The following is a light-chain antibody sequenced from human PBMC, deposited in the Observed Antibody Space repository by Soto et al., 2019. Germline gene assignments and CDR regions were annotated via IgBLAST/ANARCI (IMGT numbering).Light chain of an antibody. CDR2: NNN. Sequence: QSVLTQPPSASGTPGQRVTISCSGTTSNIGSNSVNWYHHVPGTAPKLLIYNNNQRPSGVPDRFSGSKSGTSASLAISGLQSEDEAGYFCATWDDSLNGRVVFGGGTKLTVL. CDR3: ATWDDSLNGRVV. CDR1: TSNIGSNS. V-gene: IGLV1-44*01. J-gene: IGLJ2*01.